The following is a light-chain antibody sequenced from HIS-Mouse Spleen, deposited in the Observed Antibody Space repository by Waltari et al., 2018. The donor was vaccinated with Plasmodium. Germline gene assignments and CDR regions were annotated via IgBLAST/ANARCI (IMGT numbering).Light chain of an antibody. CDR3: SSYAGSNNLV. V-gene: IGLV2-8*01. Sequence: QSALTQPPSASGSPGQSVTISCTGTSSDVGGYNYVSWYQQHSGKAPKLGIYEVSKRPAGFPDRFSGSKSGNTASLTVSGLQAEDEADYYCSSYAGSNNLVFGGGTKLTVL. CDR2: EVS. J-gene: IGLJ2*01. CDR1: SSDVGGYNY.